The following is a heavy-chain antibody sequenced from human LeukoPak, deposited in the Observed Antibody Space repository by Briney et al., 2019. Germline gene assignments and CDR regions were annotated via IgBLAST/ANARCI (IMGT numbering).Heavy chain of an antibody. J-gene: IGHJ4*02. V-gene: IGHV3-21*01. D-gene: IGHD5-24*01. CDR2: ISSSSYI. Sequence: GGSLRLSCAASGFTFSSYSMNWVRQAPGKGLEWVSSISSSSYIYYANSVKGRFTISRDNAKNSLYLQMNSLRAEDTAVYYCARDRLGVEMSTINRFDYWGQGTLVAVSS. CDR1: GFTFSSYS. CDR3: ARDRLGVEMSTINRFDY.